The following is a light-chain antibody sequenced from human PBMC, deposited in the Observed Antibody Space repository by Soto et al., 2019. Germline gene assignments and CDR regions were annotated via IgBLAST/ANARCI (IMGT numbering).Light chain of an antibody. Sequence: QSALTQPASVSGSPGQSITISCTGTSSDVGGYNYVSWYQQHPGKAPKLIIYDVSTRPSGLSNRFSGSKSGNTASLTISELQAEDEADYYCSSYTSGSTVYVFGTGTKVTVL. V-gene: IGLV2-14*03. J-gene: IGLJ1*01. CDR3: SSYTSGSTVYV. CDR1: SSDVGGYNY. CDR2: DVS.